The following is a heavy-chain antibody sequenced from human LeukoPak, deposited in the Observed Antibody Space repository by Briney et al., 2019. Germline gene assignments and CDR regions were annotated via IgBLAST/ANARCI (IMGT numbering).Heavy chain of an antibody. CDR3: ARKVVRGVLCSFDA. CDR1: GGSVSNTDYY. J-gene: IGHJ5*02. V-gene: IGHV4-39*01. D-gene: IGHD3-10*01. CDR2: VADSGNT. Sequence: SETLSLTCTVSGGSVSNTDYYWAWNRQPPGKGREGIGRVADSGNTYYNPSLKSRVSTSVDTYKTQFSLNLSSVIAADTAVYYCARKVVRGVLCSFDAWGQGTMVTVSS.